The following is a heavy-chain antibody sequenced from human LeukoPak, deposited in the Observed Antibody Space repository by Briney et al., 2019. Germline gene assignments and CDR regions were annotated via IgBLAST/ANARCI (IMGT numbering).Heavy chain of an antibody. CDR2: VSHDGSNT. Sequence: GGSLRLSCAASGFIFSNYGMHWVRQAPGKGLEWVAVVSHDGSNTYNADSVNGRFTISRDNSKNTLYLQLNSLRAEDTAVYYCAKDLLYGSGSYVGGEFDYWGQGVLVTVSS. J-gene: IGHJ4*02. CDR3: AKDLLYGSGSYVGGEFDY. D-gene: IGHD3-10*01. V-gene: IGHV3-30*18. CDR1: GFIFSNYG.